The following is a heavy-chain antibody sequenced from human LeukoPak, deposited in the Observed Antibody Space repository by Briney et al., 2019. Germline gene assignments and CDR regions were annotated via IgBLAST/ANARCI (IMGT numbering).Heavy chain of an antibody. CDR2: IYYSGST. Sequence: PSETLSLTCTVSGGSISSYYWSWIRQPAGKGLEWIGRIYYSGSTNYNPSLKSRVTISVDTSKNQFSLKLSSVTAADTAVYYCARDLAAAGTIAGFDPWGQGTLVTVSS. D-gene: IGHD6-13*01. J-gene: IGHJ5*02. V-gene: IGHV4-4*07. CDR3: ARDLAAAGTIAGFDP. CDR1: GGSISSYY.